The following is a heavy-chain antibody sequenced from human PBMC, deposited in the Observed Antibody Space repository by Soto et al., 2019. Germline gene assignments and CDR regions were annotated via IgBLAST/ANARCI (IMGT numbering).Heavy chain of an antibody. CDR2: IYYSGST. CDR3: ARHGDQQLVHTAWFDP. Sequence: PSETLSLTCTVSGGSISSYYWSWIRQPPGKGLEWIGYIYYSGSTNYNPSLKSRVTISVDTSKNQFSLKLSSVTAADTAVYYCARHGDQQLVHTAWFDPWGQGTLVTVSS. D-gene: IGHD6-13*01. J-gene: IGHJ5*02. V-gene: IGHV4-59*08. CDR1: GGSISSYY.